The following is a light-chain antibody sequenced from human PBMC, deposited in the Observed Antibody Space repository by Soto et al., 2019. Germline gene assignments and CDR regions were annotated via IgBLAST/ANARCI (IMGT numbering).Light chain of an antibody. J-gene: IGKJ4*01. CDR2: AAS. V-gene: IGKV1-12*01. Sequence: DIQMTQSPSSVSASAGDRVTITCRASQGITSWLSWYQQKPGRAPKLLIYAASSLQSGVPSRFSGSGSGRASTLTISSVQPGHFATYFCQQTSSPPRTFGGETNVDI. CDR3: QQTSSPPRT. CDR1: QGITSW.